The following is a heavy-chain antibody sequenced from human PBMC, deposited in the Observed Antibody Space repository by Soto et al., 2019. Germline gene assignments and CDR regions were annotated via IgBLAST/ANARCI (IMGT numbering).Heavy chain of an antibody. CDR3: ARYTTYYKTGTRGNWFDP. Sequence: SETLSLTCTVSGGSISSGDYYWSWIRQPPGKGLEWIGYIYYSGSTYHNPSLKSRVTISVDTSKNQFSLKLSSVTAADTAVYYCARYTTYYKTGTRGNWFDPWGQGTLVTVSS. CDR1: GGSISSGDYY. V-gene: IGHV4-30-4*01. CDR2: IYYSGST. J-gene: IGHJ5*02. D-gene: IGHD1-1*01.